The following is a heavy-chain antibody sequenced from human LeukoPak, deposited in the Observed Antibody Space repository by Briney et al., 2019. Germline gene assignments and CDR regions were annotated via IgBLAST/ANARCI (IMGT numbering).Heavy chain of an antibody. J-gene: IGHJ4*02. CDR3: ARDFSDDSSGYYYPRD. CDR1: GGSSRSYY. V-gene: IGHV4-30-4*08. CDR2: IYYSGST. D-gene: IGHD3-22*01. Sequence: PSETLSLTCSVSGGSSRSYYWSWIRQPPGKGLEWIGYIYYSGSTYYNPSLKSRVTISVDTSKNQFSLKLSSVTAADTAVYYCARDFSDDSSGYYYPRDWGQGTLVTVSS.